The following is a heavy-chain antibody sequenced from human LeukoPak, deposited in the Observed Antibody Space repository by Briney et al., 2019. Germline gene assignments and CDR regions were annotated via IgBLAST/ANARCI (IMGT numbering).Heavy chain of an antibody. J-gene: IGHJ4*02. CDR3: ARCISMVRGVIRPPDY. V-gene: IGHV4-39*01. CDR1: GGSISSSSYY. Sequence: SETLSLTCTVSGGSISSSSYYWGWIRQPPGKGLQWIGSIYYSGNTYYHPSLKSRVTISADTSKNQFSLKLSSVTAADTGVYYCARCISMVRGVIRPPDYWGQGTLVTVSS. CDR2: IYYSGNT. D-gene: IGHD3-10*01.